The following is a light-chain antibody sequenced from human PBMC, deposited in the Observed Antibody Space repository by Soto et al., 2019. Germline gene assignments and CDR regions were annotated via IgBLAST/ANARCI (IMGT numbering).Light chain of an antibody. Sequence: PSTRSASVGDRVTMTCRASQSISNSLAWYQKKPGKAPKLLIYRASALQSGVPSRFSGSGSGTEFTLTIDSLQPDDFATFYCQQYSTYPLTFGGGTKVDI. J-gene: IGKJ4*02. CDR1: QSISNS. CDR3: QQYSTYPLT. CDR2: RAS. V-gene: IGKV1-5*03.